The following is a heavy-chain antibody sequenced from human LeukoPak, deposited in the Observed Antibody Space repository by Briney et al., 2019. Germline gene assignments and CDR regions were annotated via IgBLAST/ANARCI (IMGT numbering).Heavy chain of an antibody. D-gene: IGHD6-13*01. J-gene: IGHJ4*02. CDR1: GYTFTSYG. CDR2: MNPNSGNT. CDR3: VSAAGHLFDY. Sequence: GASVKVSCKASGYTFTSYGISWVRQAPGQGLEWMGWMNPNSGNTGYAQKFQGRVTMTRNTSISTAYMELSSLRSEDTAVYYCVSAAGHLFDYWGQGTLVTVSS. V-gene: IGHV1-8*02.